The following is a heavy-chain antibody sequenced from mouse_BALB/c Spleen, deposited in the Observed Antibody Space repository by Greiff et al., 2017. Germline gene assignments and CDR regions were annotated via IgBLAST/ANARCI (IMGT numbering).Heavy chain of an antibody. CDR1: GYTFSSYW. CDR2: ILPGSGST. CDR3: ARRGLRRGGRLYYFDY. D-gene: IGHD2-4*01. V-gene: IGHV1-9*01. J-gene: IGHJ2*01. Sequence: QVQLQQSGAELMKPGASVKISCKATGYTFSSYWIEWVKQRPGHGLEWIGEILPGSGSTNYNEKFKGKATFTADTSSNTAYMQLSSLTSEDSAVYYCARRGLRRGGRLYYFDYWGQGTTLTVSS.